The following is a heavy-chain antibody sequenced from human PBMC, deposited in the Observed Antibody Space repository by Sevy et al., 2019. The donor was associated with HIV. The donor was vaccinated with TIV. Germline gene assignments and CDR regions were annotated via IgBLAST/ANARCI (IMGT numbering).Heavy chain of an antibody. D-gene: IGHD6-13*01. V-gene: IGHV4-39*01. CDR1: GGSISSSSYY. Sequence: SETLSLTCTVSGGSISSSSYYWGWIRQPPGKGLEWIGSIYYSGSTYYNPSLKSRVTISVDTSKNQFSLKLSSVTAADTAVYYCARLYSCSWSDYWGQGTLVTVSS. CDR2: IYYSGST. CDR3: ARLYSCSWSDY. J-gene: IGHJ4*02.